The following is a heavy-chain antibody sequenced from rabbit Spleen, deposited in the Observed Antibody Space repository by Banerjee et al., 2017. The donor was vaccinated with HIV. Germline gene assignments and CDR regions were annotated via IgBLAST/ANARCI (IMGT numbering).Heavy chain of an antibody. J-gene: IGHJ4*01. CDR2: INTNNGNS. CDR3: ARDLVAAIGWNFNL. V-gene: IGHV1S45*01. D-gene: IGHD5-1*01. CDR1: GFSFIYNGV. Sequence: QEQLVESGGGLVTLGGSLTLTCRASGFSFIYNGVMCWVRQAPGKGLEYIACINTNNGNSVYANWAKGRFTISKTSSTTVTLQMTSLTAADTATYFCARDLVAAIGWNFNLWGPGTLVTVS.